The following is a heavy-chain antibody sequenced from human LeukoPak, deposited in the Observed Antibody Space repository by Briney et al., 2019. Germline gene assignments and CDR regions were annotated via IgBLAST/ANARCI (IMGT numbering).Heavy chain of an antibody. J-gene: IGHJ4*02. CDR3: ANPNSNYYDSSGYYDY. CDR2: IRYDGSNK. CDR1: GFTFSSYG. D-gene: IGHD3-22*01. V-gene: IGHV3-30*02. Sequence: PGGSLRLSCAASGFTFSSYGMHWVRQAPGKGLEWVAFIRYDGSNKYYADSVKGRFTISRDNSKNTLYLQMNSLRAEDTAVYYCANPNSNYYDSSGYYDYWGQGTLVTVSS.